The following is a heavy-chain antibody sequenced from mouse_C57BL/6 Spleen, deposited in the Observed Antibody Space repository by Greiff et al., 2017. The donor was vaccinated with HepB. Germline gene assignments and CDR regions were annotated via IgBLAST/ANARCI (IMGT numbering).Heavy chain of an antibody. CDR3: TRYHYGGAMDY. Sequence: QVQLKQSGAELVRPGASVTLSCKASGYTFTDYEMHWVKQTPGHGLEWIGAIDPETGGTAYNQKFKGKAILTADKSSSTAYMELRSLTSEDSAVYYCTRYHYGGAMDYWGQGTSVTVSS. CDR2: IDPETGGT. CDR1: GYTFTDYE. J-gene: IGHJ4*01. V-gene: IGHV1-15*01. D-gene: IGHD1-1*01.